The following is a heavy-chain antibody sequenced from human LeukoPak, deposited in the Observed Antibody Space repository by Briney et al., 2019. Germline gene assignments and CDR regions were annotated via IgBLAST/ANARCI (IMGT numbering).Heavy chain of an antibody. D-gene: IGHD5-18*01. CDR3: ARGEGYGLTHYYYMDV. V-gene: IGHV1-69*06. Sequence: ASVKVSCKASGGTFSSYAISWVRQAPGQGLEWMGGIIPIFGTANYAQKFQGRVTITADKSTSTAYMELSSLRSEDTAVYYCARGEGYGLTHYYYMDVWGKGTTVTVSS. CDR1: GGTFSSYA. J-gene: IGHJ6*03. CDR2: IIPIFGTA.